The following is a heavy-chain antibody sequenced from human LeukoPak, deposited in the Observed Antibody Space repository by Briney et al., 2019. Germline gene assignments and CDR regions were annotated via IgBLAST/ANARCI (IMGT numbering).Heavy chain of an antibody. CDR2: IKQDGGAK. V-gene: IGHV3-7*01. Sequence: PGGSLRLSCAASGFTFTNYWMNWLRQAPGKGLEWVANIKQDGGAKNYVDSVKGRFTISRHNAKNSLYLQMNNLRVEDTAVYYCARERVTTTSFDYWGQGVLVTVSS. D-gene: IGHD2/OR15-2a*01. CDR3: ARERVTTTSFDY. J-gene: IGHJ4*02. CDR1: GFTFTNYW.